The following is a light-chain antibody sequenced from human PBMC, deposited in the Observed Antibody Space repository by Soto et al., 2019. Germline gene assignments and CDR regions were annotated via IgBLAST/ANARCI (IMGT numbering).Light chain of an antibody. Sequence: DIVMTQTPLSLPVTPGEPASISCRSSQSLLDSDDGNTYLDWYLQKPGQSPQRLIYTLSYRASRGPERLSGSGSGTDFTLKISRVEAEDVGVYYCMQRIEFPLTFAPGTKVDIK. V-gene: IGKV2-40*01. CDR1: QSLLDSDDGNTY. CDR2: TLS. CDR3: MQRIEFPLT. J-gene: IGKJ3*01.